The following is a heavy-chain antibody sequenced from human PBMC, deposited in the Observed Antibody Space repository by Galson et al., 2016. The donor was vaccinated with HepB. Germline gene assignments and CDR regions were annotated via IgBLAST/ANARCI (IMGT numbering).Heavy chain of an antibody. Sequence: SLRLSCAASGFTFRSYTMSWVRQAPGKGLEWVSAISGSRSSPIHYADSVKGRFTISRDNAKNSLYLQMNSLRDEDTAVYYCARVDEGYYYLIDYWGQGTLVTVSS. CDR2: ISGSRSSPI. V-gene: IGHV3-48*02. CDR3: ARVDEGYYYLIDY. D-gene: IGHD3-22*01. CDR1: GFTFRSYT. J-gene: IGHJ4*02.